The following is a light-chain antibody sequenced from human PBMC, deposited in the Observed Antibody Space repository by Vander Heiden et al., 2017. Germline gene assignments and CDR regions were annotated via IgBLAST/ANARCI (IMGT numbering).Light chain of an antibody. V-gene: IGKV1-39*01. J-gene: IGKJ2*01. CDR1: QYPNTY. CDR3: QQSCSTVPT. CDR2: AAT. Sequence: DIHITQSPSSLSAPVGDRDTITCRASQYPNTYLKWDQQSPGKPPRLLIYAATKLQSGVPSRFSGSGSGTDFTLTISSLQPEDFAIYYCQQSCSTVPTFGQGTKIQIK.